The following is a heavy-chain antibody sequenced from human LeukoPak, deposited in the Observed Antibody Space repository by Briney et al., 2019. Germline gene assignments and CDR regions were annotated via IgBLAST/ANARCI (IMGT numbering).Heavy chain of an antibody. CDR2: IDPKTGGT. D-gene: IGHD6-19*01. CDR1: GYTFTDYY. V-gene: IGHV1-2*02. CDR3: ARDIGGSAWPGNWLDS. J-gene: IGHJ5*01. Sequence: ASVRVSCKSSGYTFTDYYMHWVRQAPGQSLEWMGWIDPKTGGTNYVQKFQGRVTMTRDTSITTVYMELSRLSFDDTAVYYCARDIGGSAWPGNWLDSWGQGTLDTVSS.